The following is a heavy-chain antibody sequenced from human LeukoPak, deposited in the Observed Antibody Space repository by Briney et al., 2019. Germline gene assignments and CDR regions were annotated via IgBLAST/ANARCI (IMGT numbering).Heavy chain of an antibody. CDR2: ISGSSSYT. CDR3: ARESGTTGFDY. CDR1: GFTFSDYY. J-gene: IGHJ4*02. V-gene: IGHV3-11*06. Sequence: GGSLRLSCAASGFTFSDYYMSWIRQAPGKGLEWVSYISGSSSYTNYADSVKGRFIISRDNAKNSPYLQMNSLRDEDTAVYYCARESGTTGFDYWGQGTLVTVSS. D-gene: IGHD1-1*01.